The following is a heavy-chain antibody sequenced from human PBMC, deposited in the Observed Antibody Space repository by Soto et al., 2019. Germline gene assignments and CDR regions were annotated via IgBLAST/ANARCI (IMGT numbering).Heavy chain of an antibody. CDR1: GSSLSGYY. D-gene: IGHD5-12*01. Sequence: QVQLQQWGAGLLKPSETLSLTCAVYGSSLSGYYWSWIRQPPGKGLEWIAEINDSGSTNYNPSLKSRGTISVETSKSHFSLSPSSVTAADTAVYYCARAAYRGYGEFNPWGQGTLVTVSS. CDR3: ARAAYRGYGEFNP. V-gene: IGHV4-34*01. CDR2: INDSGST. J-gene: IGHJ5*02.